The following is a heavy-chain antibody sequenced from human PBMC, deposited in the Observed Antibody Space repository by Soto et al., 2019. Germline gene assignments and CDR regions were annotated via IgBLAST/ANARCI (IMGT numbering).Heavy chain of an antibody. Sequence: PSATLSLTCAVYGGPFSGYYWSWIRQPPGQGLEWIGEINHSGSTNYNPSLKSRVTISVDTSKNQFSLKLSSVTAADTAVYYCARAGSDDYDFWSGSSWSAFDIWCQGPMVT. CDR1: GGPFSGYY. J-gene: IGHJ3*02. V-gene: IGHV4-34*01. D-gene: IGHD3-3*01. CDR2: INHSGST. CDR3: ARAGSDDYDFWSGSSWSAFDI.